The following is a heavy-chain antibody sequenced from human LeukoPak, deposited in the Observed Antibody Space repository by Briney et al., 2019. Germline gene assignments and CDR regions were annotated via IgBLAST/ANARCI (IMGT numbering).Heavy chain of an antibody. CDR1: GFTFSNYA. V-gene: IGHV3-30-3*01. D-gene: IGHD5-18*01. CDR2: ISYDGSNK. CDR3: ARDQDTESFDY. Sequence: GGSLRLSCAASGFTFSNYAMHWVRQAPGKGLEWVAVISYDGSNKYYADSVKGRFTISRDNSKNTPYLQMNSLRAEDTAVYYCARDQDTESFDYWGQGTLVTVSS. J-gene: IGHJ4*02.